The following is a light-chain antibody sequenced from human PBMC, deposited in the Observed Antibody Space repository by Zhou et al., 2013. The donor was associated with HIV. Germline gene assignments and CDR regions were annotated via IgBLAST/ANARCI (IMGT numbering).Light chain of an antibody. CDR3: QQANRFPQT. CDR1: QTIVSW. CDR2: GAS. J-gene: IGKJ2*01. V-gene: IGKV1-12*01. Sequence: DIQMTQSPSTLSASVGDRVTITCRASQTIVSWLAWYQQKPGKAPKLLIYGASSLQSGVPSRFSGSGFGTDFTLTINRLHPEDFATYYCQQANRFPQTFGQGTKVEIK.